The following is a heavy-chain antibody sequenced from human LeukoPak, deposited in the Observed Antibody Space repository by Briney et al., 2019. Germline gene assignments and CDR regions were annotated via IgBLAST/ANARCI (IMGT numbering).Heavy chain of an antibody. Sequence: GGSLRLSCAASGFTFSSYGMHWVRQAPGKGLEWVSAISGSGGSTYYADSVKGRFTISRDNSKNTPYLQMNSLRAEDTAVYYCANPIRGVINDYWGQGTLVTVSS. CDR2: ISGSGGST. J-gene: IGHJ4*02. V-gene: IGHV3-23*01. CDR3: ANPIRGVINDY. D-gene: IGHD3-10*01. CDR1: GFTFSSYG.